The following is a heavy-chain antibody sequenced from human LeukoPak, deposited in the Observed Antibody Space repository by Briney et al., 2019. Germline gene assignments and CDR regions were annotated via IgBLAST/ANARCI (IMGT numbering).Heavy chain of an antibody. J-gene: IGHJ4*02. CDR1: GFTFSSHW. D-gene: IGHD5-18*01. CDR3: ARAVYGYFDL. V-gene: IGHV3-7*04. CDR2: INQDGSEK. Sequence: GGSLRLSCAASGFTFSSHWMSWVRQAPGKGLEWVANINQDGSEKYYVDSVKGRFTISRDNAKNSQYLQMSSLRAEDTAVYYCARAVYGYFDLWGQGILLTVSS.